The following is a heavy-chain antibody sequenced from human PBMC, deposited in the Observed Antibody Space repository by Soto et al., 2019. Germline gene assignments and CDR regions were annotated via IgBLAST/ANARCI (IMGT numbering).Heavy chain of an antibody. CDR3: NSSSRASCSGGSCYDY. D-gene: IGHD2-15*01. CDR1: GFTFSGSA. V-gene: IGHV3-73*01. J-gene: IGHJ4*02. CDR2: IRSKANNYAT. Sequence: AGGSLRLSCAASGFTFSGSAVHWVRQASGKGLEWVGRIRSKANNYATTYGAPVKGRFTISRDDSKNTAYLQMNSLKTEDTAVYFCNSSSRASCSGGSCYDYWGQGTLVTVSS.